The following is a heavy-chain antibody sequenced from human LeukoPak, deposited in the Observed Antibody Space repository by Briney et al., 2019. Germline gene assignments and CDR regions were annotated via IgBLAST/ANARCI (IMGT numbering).Heavy chain of an antibody. J-gene: IGHJ3*02. V-gene: IGHV3-23*01. CDR3: ARDSHRAFDI. CDR2: ISGSGDST. CDR1: GLTFRSYD. Sequence: GGSLRLSCAASGLTFRSYDMTWVRQAPGKGLEWVSGISGSGDSTFYADSVKGRFTISRDNAKNSLYLQMNSLRAEDTAVYYCARDSHRAFDIWGQGTMVTVSS. D-gene: IGHD2-21*01.